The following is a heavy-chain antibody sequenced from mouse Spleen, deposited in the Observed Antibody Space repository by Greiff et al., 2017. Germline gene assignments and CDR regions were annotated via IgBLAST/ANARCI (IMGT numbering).Heavy chain of an antibody. CDR1: GFSLSRYS. J-gene: IGHJ4*01. CDR2: IWGGGST. D-gene: IGHD2-4*01. V-gene: IGHV2-6-4*01. CDR3: ARHDDYDLFYAMDY. Sequence: VKLVESGPGLVAPSQSLSITCTVSGFSLSRYSVHWVRQPPGKGLEWLGMIWGGGSTDYNSALKSRLSISKDNSKSQVFLKMNSLQTDDTAMYYCARHDDYDLFYAMDYWGQGTSVTVSS.